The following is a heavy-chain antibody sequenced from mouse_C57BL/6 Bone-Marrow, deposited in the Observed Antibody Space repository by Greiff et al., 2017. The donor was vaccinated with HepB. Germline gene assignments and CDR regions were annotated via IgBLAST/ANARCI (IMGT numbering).Heavy chain of an antibody. D-gene: IGHD1-1*01. CDR2: ISDGGSYT. V-gene: IGHV5-4*01. Sequence: EVKLMESGGGLVKPGGSLKLSCAASGFTFSSYAMSWVRQTPEKRLEWVATISDGGSYTYYPDNVKGRFIISRDNAKNNLYLQMRHLKSEDTAMYYCARDRDGRTFYFDYWGQGTTLTVSS. J-gene: IGHJ2*01. CDR1: GFTFSSYA. CDR3: ARDRDGRTFYFDY.